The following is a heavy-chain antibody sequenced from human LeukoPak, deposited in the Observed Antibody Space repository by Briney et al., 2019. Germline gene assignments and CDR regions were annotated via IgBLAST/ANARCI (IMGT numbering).Heavy chain of an antibody. CDR1: GFTVISYW. CDR2: INSDGSST. CDR3: ARAFYPTDY. J-gene: IGHJ4*02. D-gene: IGHD2/OR15-2a*01. V-gene: IGHV3-74*01. Sequence: GGSLRRSCAASGFTVISYWMHWVRQAPGKGLVWVSRINSDGSSTSYADSVKGRFTISRDNAKNTLYLQMNSLRAEDTAEYYCARAFYPTDYWGQGTLVTVSS.